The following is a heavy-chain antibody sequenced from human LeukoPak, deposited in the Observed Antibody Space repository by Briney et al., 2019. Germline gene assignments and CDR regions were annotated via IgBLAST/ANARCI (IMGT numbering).Heavy chain of an antibody. Sequence: GGSLRLSCATSGFTFTTFWMHWVRQAPGKGLVWVSRINHDGSSTNYADSVKGRFTISRDNAKNTLYLQMNSLRAEDTAVYYCARDRPYYYDSSGYYRIWGQGTLVTVSS. CDR2: INHDGSST. J-gene: IGHJ4*02. CDR1: GFTFTTFW. CDR3: ARDRPYYYDSSGYYRI. V-gene: IGHV3-74*01. D-gene: IGHD3-22*01.